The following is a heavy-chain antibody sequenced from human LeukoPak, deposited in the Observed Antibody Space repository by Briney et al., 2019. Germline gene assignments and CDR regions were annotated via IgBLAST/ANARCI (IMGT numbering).Heavy chain of an antibody. CDR1: GGTFSSYA. CDR2: IIPIFGTA. D-gene: IGHD3-10*01. Sequence: SVKVSCKASGGTFSSYAISWVRQAPGQGLEWMGGIIPIFGTANYAQKFQGRVTITADKSTSTAYMELSSLRSEDTAVYYCARDGITVVRGLYYFDYWGQGTLVTVSS. V-gene: IGHV1-69*06. J-gene: IGHJ4*02. CDR3: ARDGITVVRGLYYFDY.